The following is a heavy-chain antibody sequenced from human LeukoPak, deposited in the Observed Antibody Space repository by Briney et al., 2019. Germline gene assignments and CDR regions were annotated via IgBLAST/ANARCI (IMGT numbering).Heavy chain of an antibody. V-gene: IGHV1-8*01. CDR3: ASSRSYGGNYAFDY. J-gene: IGHJ4*02. CDR1: GYTFTSYD. D-gene: IGHD4-23*01. Sequence: GASVKVSCTASGYTFTSYDINWVRQATGQGLEWMGWMNPNNGNKGYAQNFQRRVTMTRNTYISTAYMELSSMRSEDTAVYYCASSRSYGGNYAFDYWGQGTLVTVSS. CDR2: MNPNNGNK.